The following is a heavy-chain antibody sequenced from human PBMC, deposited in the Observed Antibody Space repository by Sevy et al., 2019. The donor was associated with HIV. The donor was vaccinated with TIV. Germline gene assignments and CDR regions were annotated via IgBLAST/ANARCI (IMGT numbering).Heavy chain of an antibody. CDR3: ARDLRRGSSGNQGAY. CDR1: GFTFSSYA. J-gene: IGHJ4*02. Sequence: GGSLRLSCAASGFTFSSYAMHWVRQAPGKGLEWVAVISYDGSNKYYADSVKGRFTISRDNSKNTLYLQMNSLRAEDTAVYYCARDLRRGSSGNQGAYWGQGTLVTVSS. D-gene: IGHD6-19*01. V-gene: IGHV3-30-3*01. CDR2: ISYDGSNK.